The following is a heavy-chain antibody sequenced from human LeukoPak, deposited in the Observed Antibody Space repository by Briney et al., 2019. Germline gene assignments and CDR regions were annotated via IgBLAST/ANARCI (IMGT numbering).Heavy chain of an antibody. D-gene: IGHD5-12*01. CDR3: ATSVGDGYDSN. V-gene: IGHV3-7*01. CDR1: GFTFSSYW. Sequence: PGGSLRLSCAASGFTFSSYWMSWVRQAPGKGLEWVANIKQDGSENYYVDSVKGRFTISRDNAKNSLYLQMNSLRAEDTAVYYCATSVGDGYDSNWGQGTLVTVSS. J-gene: IGHJ4*02. CDR2: IKQDGSEN.